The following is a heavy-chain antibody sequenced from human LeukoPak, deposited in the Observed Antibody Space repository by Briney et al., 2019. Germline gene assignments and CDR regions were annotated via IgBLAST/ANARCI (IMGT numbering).Heavy chain of an antibody. CDR2: MNPNSGNT. J-gene: IGHJ4*02. CDR3: ATQLYYYDSSGYGLGTFDY. CDR1: GYTLTSYD. Sequence: GASVKVSCKASGYTLTSYDIDWVRQATGQGLEWMGWMNPNSGNTGYAQKFQGRVTMTRNTSISTAYMELSSLRSEDTAVYYCATQLYYYDSSGYGLGTFDYWGQGTLVTVSS. V-gene: IGHV1-8*01. D-gene: IGHD3-22*01.